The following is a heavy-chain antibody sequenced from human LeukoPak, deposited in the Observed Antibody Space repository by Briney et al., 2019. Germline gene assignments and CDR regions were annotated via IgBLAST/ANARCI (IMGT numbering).Heavy chain of an antibody. D-gene: IGHD2-15*01. J-gene: IGHJ4*02. CDR3: ANNFAYCGASSCPPGDY. Sequence: GGSLRLSCAASGFTFSGYIMNWVRQAPGKGLEWVSFISSSSNTIYYADSVKGRFTISRDNSKNTLYLQTNSLRAEDTAVYYCANNFAYCGASSCPPGDYWGQGTLVTVSS. CDR2: ISSSSNTI. V-gene: IGHV3-48*01. CDR1: GFTFSGYI.